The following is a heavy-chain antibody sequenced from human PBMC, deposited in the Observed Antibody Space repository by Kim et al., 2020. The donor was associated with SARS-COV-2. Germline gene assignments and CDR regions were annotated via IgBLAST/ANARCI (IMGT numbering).Heavy chain of an antibody. CDR1: GITVSYNH. V-gene: IGHV3-66*01. Sequence: GGSLRLSCAASGITVSYNHMTWVRQAPGMGLEWVSVIYRGGTIYQADSVKGRFTISGASSQNTGYPQMNTLRAADPAAYTGREVIWNNGWAFFDPWG. D-gene: IGHD3-10*01. CDR2: IYRGGTI. CDR3: REVIWNNGWAFFDP. J-gene: IGHJ2*01.